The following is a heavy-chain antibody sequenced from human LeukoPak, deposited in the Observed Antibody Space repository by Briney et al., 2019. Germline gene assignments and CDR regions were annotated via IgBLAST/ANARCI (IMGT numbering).Heavy chain of an antibody. CDR2: ISAYNGNT. V-gene: IGHV1-18*01. CDR3: ARGNCGGDCYSFDY. D-gene: IGHD2-21*02. CDR1: GYTFTSHG. Sequence: GASVTVSCKASGYTFTSHGIIWVRQAPGQGLEWMAWISAYNGNTNYAQKLQGRVTVTTETSTSTAYMELRSLRSDDTAVYYCARGNCGGDCYSFDYWGQGTLVTVSS. J-gene: IGHJ4*02.